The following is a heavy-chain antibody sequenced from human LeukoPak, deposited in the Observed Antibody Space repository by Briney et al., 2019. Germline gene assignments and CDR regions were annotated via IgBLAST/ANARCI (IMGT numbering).Heavy chain of an antibody. CDR3: ARWGSSYTIDY. J-gene: IGHJ4*02. CDR2: INPGGSAK. V-gene: IGHV3-7*01. Sequence: GGSLRLSCAASGFTFRTYWMAWVRQAPGKGLEWVANINPGGSAKYYVDSVKGRFTISRDDAKTSLYLQMDSLRAEDTAVYSCARWGSSYTIDYWGQGTLVTVS. CDR1: GFTFRTYW. D-gene: IGHD3-16*02.